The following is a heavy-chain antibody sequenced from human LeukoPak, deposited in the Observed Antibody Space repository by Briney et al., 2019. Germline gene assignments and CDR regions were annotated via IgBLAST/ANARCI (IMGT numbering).Heavy chain of an antibody. D-gene: IGHD6-25*01. CDR2: IYSGGST. Sequence: PGGSLRLSCAASGFTVSSNYMSWVRQAPGKGLEWVSVIYSGGSTYYADSVKGRFTISRDNSKNTLYLQMNSLRAEDTAVYYCARGLVAAAGGTDYWGQGTQVTVSS. CDR3: ARGLVAAAGGTDY. J-gene: IGHJ4*02. CDR1: GFTVSSNY. V-gene: IGHV3-53*01.